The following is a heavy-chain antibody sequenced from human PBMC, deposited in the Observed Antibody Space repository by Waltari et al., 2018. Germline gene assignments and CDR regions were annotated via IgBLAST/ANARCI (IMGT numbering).Heavy chain of an antibody. CDR2: TYYSGSA. CDR1: GDSITNRGYY. V-gene: IGHV4-39*01. Sequence: QLQMQESGPGLVKPSETLSLTCTVSGDSITNRGYYWGWIRQPPGKGLEWIGSTYYSGSAYYTPSLKSRVTISVNTSKNQFSLELTSLTAADTAVYYCARQGVSSCSFDYWGQGSLVTFSS. CDR3: ARQGVSSCSFDY. J-gene: IGHJ4*02. D-gene: IGHD2-8*01.